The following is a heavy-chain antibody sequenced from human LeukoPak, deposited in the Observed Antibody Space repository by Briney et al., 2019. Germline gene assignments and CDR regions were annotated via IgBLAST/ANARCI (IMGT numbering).Heavy chain of an antibody. D-gene: IGHD3-22*01. V-gene: IGHV1-2*02. Sequence: ASVKLSCKASGYTFTGYYMHWVRQAPGQGLEWMGWINPNSGGTNYAQKFQGRVTMTRDTSISTAYMELSRLRSDDTAVYYCARDPGGVGYYYDSSGYLNLDYWGQGTLVTVSS. CDR1: GYTFTGYY. CDR2: INPNSGGT. CDR3: ARDPGGVGYYYDSSGYLNLDY. J-gene: IGHJ4*02.